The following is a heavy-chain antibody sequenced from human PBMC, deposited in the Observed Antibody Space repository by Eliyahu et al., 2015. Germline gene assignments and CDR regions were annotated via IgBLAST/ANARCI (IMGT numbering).Heavy chain of an antibody. CDR3: ARQSAGRLRFWFDGMDV. Sequence: QVQLQQWGAGLLKPSETLSLTCAXYGGSFSXYYWSWIXQXPGKGLEWIGEINHSGXTNYNPSLKSRVTISVDTSKNQFSLKLSSVTAADTAVYYCARQSAGRLRFWFDGMDVWGQGTTVTVSS. V-gene: IGHV4-34*01. D-gene: IGHD5-12*01. CDR1: GGSFSXYY. CDR2: INHSGXT. J-gene: IGHJ6*02.